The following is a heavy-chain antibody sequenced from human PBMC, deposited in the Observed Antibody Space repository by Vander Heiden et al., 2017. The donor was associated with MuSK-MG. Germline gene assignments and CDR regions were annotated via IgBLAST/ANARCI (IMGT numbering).Heavy chain of an antibody. V-gene: IGHV3-23*01. CDR1: GFTFRSYA. Sequence: EVQLLESGGGLVQPGGSLRLSCAASGFTFRSYAMGWVRQAPGKGLEWVTGITGSGGSTYYADSVKGRFTISRDNSKNTLFLQMNSLRAEDTAVYYCAKGYYYDTSGYTYYYYMDVWGKGTTVTVSS. CDR2: ITGSGGST. J-gene: IGHJ6*03. D-gene: IGHD3-22*01. CDR3: AKGYYYDTSGYTYYYYMDV.